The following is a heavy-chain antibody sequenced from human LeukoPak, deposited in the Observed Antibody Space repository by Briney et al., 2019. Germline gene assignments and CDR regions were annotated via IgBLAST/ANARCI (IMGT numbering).Heavy chain of an antibody. Sequence: SETLSLTCAVYGGSFSGYYWSWIRQPPGKGLEWIGEINHSGSTNYNPSLKSRVTISVDTSKNQFSLKLSSVTAADTAVCYCAREAYSAVAGSTWGQGTLVTVSS. CDR3: AREAYSAVAGST. V-gene: IGHV4-34*01. J-gene: IGHJ4*02. CDR1: GGSFSGYY. CDR2: INHSGST. D-gene: IGHD6-19*01.